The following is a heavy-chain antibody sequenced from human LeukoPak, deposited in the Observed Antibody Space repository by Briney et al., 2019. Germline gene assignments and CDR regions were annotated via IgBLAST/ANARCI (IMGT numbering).Heavy chain of an antibody. CDR1: GYSLTSYW. Sequence: GESLKISCKGSGYSLTSYWIGWVRQMPGKGLEWMGIIYPGDSDTRYSPSFQGQVTISADKSISTAYLQWSSLKASDTAMYYCARSSNYYDSSGYPAEYFQHWGQGTLVTVSS. V-gene: IGHV5-51*01. CDR2: IYPGDSDT. J-gene: IGHJ1*01. CDR3: ARSSNYYDSSGYPAEYFQH. D-gene: IGHD3-22*01.